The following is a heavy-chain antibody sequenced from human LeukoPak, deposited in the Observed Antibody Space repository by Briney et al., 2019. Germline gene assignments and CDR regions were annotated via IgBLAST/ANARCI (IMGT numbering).Heavy chain of an antibody. CDR1: GFTFRSHA. CDR3: ARDPYGDYVFDY. V-gene: IGHV3-23*01. CDR2: ISVSGVST. D-gene: IGHD4-17*01. Sequence: GGSLRLSCAASGFTFRSHAMRWVRQAPGKGVEWVSGISVSGVSTYYADTVKGGFNIYRDNSQNTLYLQMNSLRAEDTALYYCARDPYGDYVFDYWGQGTLVTVSS. J-gene: IGHJ4*02.